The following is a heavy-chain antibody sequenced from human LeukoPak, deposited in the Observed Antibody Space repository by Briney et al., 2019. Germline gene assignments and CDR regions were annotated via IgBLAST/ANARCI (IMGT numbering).Heavy chain of an antibody. V-gene: IGHV3-9*01. J-gene: IGHJ4*02. D-gene: IGHD2-2*01. Sequence: GGSLRLSCAASGFTFDDYAMHWVRQAPGKGLEWVSGITWNSGSIGYADSVKGRFTISRDNSKNTLYLQMNSLRAEDTAVYYCAKVGRAYCSSTSCFFFDYWGREPWSPSPQ. CDR1: GFTFDDYA. CDR2: ITWNSGSI. CDR3: AKVGRAYCSSTSCFFFDY.